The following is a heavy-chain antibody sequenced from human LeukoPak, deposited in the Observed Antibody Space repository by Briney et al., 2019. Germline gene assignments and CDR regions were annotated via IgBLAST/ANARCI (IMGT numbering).Heavy chain of an antibody. J-gene: IGHJ5*02. Sequence: SGTLSLTCAVYGGSFSGYYWTWIPQPPGKGLEWIGEINHSGSTNYNPSLKSRVTISVDTSKNQFSLKLSSVTAADTAVYYCARGPNSYCSSTSCYLAWFDPWGQGTLVTVSS. CDR3: ARGPNSYCSSTSCYLAWFDP. CDR1: GGSFSGYY. D-gene: IGHD2-2*01. CDR2: INHSGST. V-gene: IGHV4-34*01.